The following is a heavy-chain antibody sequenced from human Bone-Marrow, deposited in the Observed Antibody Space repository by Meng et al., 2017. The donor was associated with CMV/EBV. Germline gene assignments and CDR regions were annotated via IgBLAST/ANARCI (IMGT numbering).Heavy chain of an antibody. V-gene: IGHV4-39*01. Sequence: SETLSLTCTVSGGPISSSSYYWGWIRQPPGKGLEWIGSIYYSGSTYYNPSLKSRVTISVDTSKNQFSLKLSSVTAADTAVYYCARHGRRGSYLPKATDAFDIWGQGTMVTVSS. CDR3: ARHGRRGSYLPKATDAFDI. D-gene: IGHD1-26*01. CDR2: IYYSGST. CDR1: GGPISSSSYY. J-gene: IGHJ3*02.